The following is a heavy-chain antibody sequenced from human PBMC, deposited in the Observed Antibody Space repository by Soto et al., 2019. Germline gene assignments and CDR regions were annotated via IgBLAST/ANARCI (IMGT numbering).Heavy chain of an antibody. CDR1: GFTFSNYD. CDR3: ARTFQGGMDV. CDR2: ISYDGTNK. V-gene: IGHV3-30-3*01. D-gene: IGHD3-16*01. Sequence: GGSLRLSCAASGFTFSNYDIHWVRQAPGKGLEWVAVISYDGTNKYYADSVKGRFTISRDNSKNTLYVQMNSLRDDDTAVYYCARTFQGGMDVWGQGTTVTVSS. J-gene: IGHJ6*02.